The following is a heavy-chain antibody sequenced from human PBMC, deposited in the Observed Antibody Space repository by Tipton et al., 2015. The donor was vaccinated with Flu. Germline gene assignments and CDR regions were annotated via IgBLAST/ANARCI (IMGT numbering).Heavy chain of an antibody. V-gene: IGHV4-61*02. Sequence: TLSLTCTVSGGSISSSSYYWGWIRQPPGKGLEWIGRIYTSGSTNYNPSLKSRVTMSVDTSKNQFSLKLSSVTAADTAVYYCARDTGGYYGSGSYYPPYYFDYWGQGTLVTVSS. D-gene: IGHD3-10*01. J-gene: IGHJ4*02. CDR1: GGSISSSSYY. CDR3: ARDTGGYYGSGSYYPPYYFDY. CDR2: IYTSGST.